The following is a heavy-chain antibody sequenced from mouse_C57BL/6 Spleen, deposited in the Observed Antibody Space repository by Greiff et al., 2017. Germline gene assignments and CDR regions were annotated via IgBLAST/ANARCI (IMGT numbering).Heavy chain of an antibody. Sequence: VQLQQPGAELVKPGASVKLSCKASGYTFTSYWMHWVKQRPGQGLEWIGMIHPNSGSTNYNEKFKSKATLTVDKSSSTAYMQLSSLTSEDSAVYYCARWRTVDYAMDYWGQGTSVTVSS. CDR2: IHPNSGST. J-gene: IGHJ4*01. CDR1: GYTFTSYW. V-gene: IGHV1-64*01. CDR3: ARWRTVDYAMDY.